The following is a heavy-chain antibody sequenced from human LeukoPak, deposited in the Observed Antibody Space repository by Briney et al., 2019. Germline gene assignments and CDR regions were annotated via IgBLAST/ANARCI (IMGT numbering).Heavy chain of an antibody. V-gene: IGHV3-43*02. D-gene: IGHD6-19*01. CDR3: ARESETSGWYDY. J-gene: IGHJ4*02. CDR1: GFIFDNYA. CDR2: ISGDGGST. Sequence: EGSLRLSCAAPGFIFDNYAIHWVRQAPGKGLEWVSLISGDGGSTFYADSVRGRFTISRDNTRKSLSLQMSSPRSEDTALYYCARESETSGWYDYWGQGTLVTVSS.